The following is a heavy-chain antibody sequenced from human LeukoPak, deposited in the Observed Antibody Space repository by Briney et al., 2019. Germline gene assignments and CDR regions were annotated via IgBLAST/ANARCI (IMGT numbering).Heavy chain of an antibody. Sequence: PGGSLRLSCAASGFTFSTYGRHWVRQAPGKGLEWVALIKSKRDGGTTDYAARVEGRSTVSRDDSKNTQKRQMNALKTEDTAGYYCVTERSGSFPAWGQGTLVTVSS. CDR1: GFTFSTYG. V-gene: IGHV3-15*01. CDR2: IKSKRDGGTT. J-gene: IGHJ1*01. CDR3: VTERSGSFPA. D-gene: IGHD3-10*01.